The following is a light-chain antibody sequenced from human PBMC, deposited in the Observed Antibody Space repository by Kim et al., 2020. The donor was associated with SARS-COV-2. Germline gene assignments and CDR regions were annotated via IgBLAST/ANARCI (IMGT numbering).Light chain of an antibody. CDR3: QQSYSTPFS. CDR1: LNIRNY. CDR2: AAS. Sequence: DIQMTQSPSSLSASVGDRVTITCRATLNIRNYLNWYQQELGKAPKLLIYAASSLQSGVPSRFSGGGSGTYFTLTISGLRPEDFGNYYCQQSYSTPFSFGGGTKVDIK. J-gene: IGKJ4*01. V-gene: IGKV1-39*01.